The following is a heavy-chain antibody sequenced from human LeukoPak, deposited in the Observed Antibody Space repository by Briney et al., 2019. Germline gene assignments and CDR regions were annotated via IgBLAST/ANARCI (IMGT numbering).Heavy chain of an antibody. CDR1: GFTFSSYW. CDR3: VRGIVGATPYYYYGMDV. Sequence: GGSLRLSCAASGFTFSSYWMHWVRRAPGKGLVWVSRINSDGSSTSYVDSVKGRFTISRDNAKNTLYLQMNSLRAEDTAVYYCVRGIVGATPYYYYGMDVWGQGTTVTVSS. J-gene: IGHJ6*02. V-gene: IGHV3-74*01. CDR2: INSDGSST. D-gene: IGHD1-26*01.